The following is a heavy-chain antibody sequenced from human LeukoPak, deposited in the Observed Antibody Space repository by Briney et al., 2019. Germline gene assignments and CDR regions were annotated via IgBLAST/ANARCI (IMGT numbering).Heavy chain of an antibody. CDR3: ARVTTGGYYNC. D-gene: IGHD3-22*01. J-gene: IGHJ4*02. Sequence: SETLSLTCTVSGGSISSGTYYWTWIRQPAEKGLEWIGRIYTTGSTNYNPSLKSRVTMSTDTSKNQFSLKLSSVTAADTAVYYCARVTTGGYYNCWGQGTLVTVSS. CDR2: IYTTGST. CDR1: GGSISSGTYY. V-gene: IGHV4-61*02.